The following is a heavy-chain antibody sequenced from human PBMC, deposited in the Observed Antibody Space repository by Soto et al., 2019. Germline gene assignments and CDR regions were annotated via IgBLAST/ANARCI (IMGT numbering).Heavy chain of an antibody. CDR1: GFTFSNYA. CDR3: AKALVSEVGATDY. CDR2: ITRTDST. D-gene: IGHD1-26*01. J-gene: IGHJ4*02. Sequence: PGGSLRLSCTASGFTFSNYAMSWVRQAPGKGLEWVSAITRTDSTYYADSVKGRFTISRDNSRNTLYLQMNSLGAEDAALYYCAKALVSEVGATDYWGQGTLVTVSS. V-gene: IGHV3-23*01.